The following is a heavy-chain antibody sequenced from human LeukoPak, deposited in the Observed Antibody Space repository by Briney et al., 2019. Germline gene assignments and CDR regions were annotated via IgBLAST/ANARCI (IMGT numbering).Heavy chain of an antibody. V-gene: IGHV3-33*01. CDR3: ARVRIPYSSSWYYFDY. CDR2: IWYDGSNK. D-gene: IGHD6-13*01. Sequence: GGSLRLSCAASGFTFSSCGMHWVRQAPGKGLEWVAVIWYDGSNKYYADSVKGRFTISRDNSKNTLYLQMNSLRAEDTAVYYCARVRIPYSSSWYYFDYWGQGTLVTVSS. J-gene: IGHJ4*02. CDR1: GFTFSSCG.